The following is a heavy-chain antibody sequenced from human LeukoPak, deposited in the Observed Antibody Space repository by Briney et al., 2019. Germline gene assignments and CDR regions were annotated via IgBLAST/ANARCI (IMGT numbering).Heavy chain of an antibody. J-gene: IGHJ4*02. CDR3: ARGPVAAPIVVVIYDY. Sequence: ASVKVSCKASGYTFTSYYMHWVRQAPGQGLEWMGIINPSGGSTSYAQKFQGRVTMTRNMSTSTVYMELSSLRSEDTAVYYCARGPVAAPIVVVIYDYWGQGTLVTVSS. D-gene: IGHD3-22*01. CDR1: GYTFTSYY. V-gene: IGHV1-46*01. CDR2: INPSGGST.